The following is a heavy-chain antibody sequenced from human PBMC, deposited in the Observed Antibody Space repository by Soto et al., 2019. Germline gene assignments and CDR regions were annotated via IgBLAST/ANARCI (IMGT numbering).Heavy chain of an antibody. CDR3: TTDSDGHYYDSSGYYYY. D-gene: IGHD3-22*01. Sequence: GGSLRLSCAASGFTFSNAWMSWVRQAPGKGLEWVGRIKRKTDGGTTDYAAPVKGRFTISRDDSKNTLYLQMNSLKTEDTAVYYCTTDSDGHYYDSSGYYYYWGQGTLVTVSS. V-gene: IGHV3-15*01. CDR1: GFTFSNAW. CDR2: IKRKTDGGTT. J-gene: IGHJ4*02.